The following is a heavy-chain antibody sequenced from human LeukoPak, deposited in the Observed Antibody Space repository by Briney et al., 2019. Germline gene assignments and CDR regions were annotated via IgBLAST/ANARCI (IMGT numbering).Heavy chain of an antibody. CDR2: LHPNNGAT. CDR3: TRDGPAQMVDFDY. CDR1: GYTFTGSGWY. D-gene: IGHD3-10*01. J-gene: IGHJ4*02. V-gene: IGHV1-2*02. Sequence: DSVKVSRKASGYTFTGSGWYLYWLRQAPGQGLECVGWLHPNNGATGYAQKFQGRVAMTTDTSISTAYMELSRLRPDDTAIYYCTRDGPAQMVDFDYWGQGTLVTVSS.